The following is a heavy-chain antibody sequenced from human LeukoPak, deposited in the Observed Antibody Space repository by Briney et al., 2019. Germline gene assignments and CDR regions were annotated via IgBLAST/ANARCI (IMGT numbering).Heavy chain of an antibody. Sequence: SQTLSLTCTVSGGSISSADYYWSWIRQPRGKGLEWIGYIYYSGSTYYNPSLKSRVTISVDTSKNQFSLKLNSVTAADTAVYYCARDSGYGISGYWGQGTLVTVSS. D-gene: IGHD5-12*01. CDR1: GGSISSADYY. CDR3: ARDSGYGISGY. J-gene: IGHJ4*02. V-gene: IGHV4-30-4*01. CDR2: IYYSGST.